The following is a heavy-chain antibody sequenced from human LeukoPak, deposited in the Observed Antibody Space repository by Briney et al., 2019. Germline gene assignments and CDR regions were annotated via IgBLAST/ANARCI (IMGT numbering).Heavy chain of an antibody. Sequence: ASVKVSCKASGYIFTGYYMHWVRQAPGQGLEWMGWINPNSGGTNYARKFQGRVTMTRDTSISTAYMELSRLRSDDTAVYYCARAAYDSNWFDPWGQGTLVTVSS. CDR3: ARAAYDSNWFDP. CDR2: INPNSGGT. CDR1: GYIFTGYY. D-gene: IGHD2-21*01. V-gene: IGHV1-2*02. J-gene: IGHJ5*02.